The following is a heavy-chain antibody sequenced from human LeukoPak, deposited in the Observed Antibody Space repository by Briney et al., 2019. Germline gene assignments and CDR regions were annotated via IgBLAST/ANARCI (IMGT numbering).Heavy chain of an antibody. V-gene: IGHV3-9*03. J-gene: IGHJ4*02. D-gene: IGHD6-13*01. CDR3: AKDRGNSWYRPKGFDY. Sequence: GGSLRLSCAASGFTFSSYSMNWVRQAPGTGLEWVSGISWNSGSIGYADSVKGRFTISRDNAKNSLYLQMNSLRAEDMALYYCAKDRGNSWYRPKGFDYWGQGTLVTVSS. CDR2: ISWNSGSI. CDR1: GFTFSSYS.